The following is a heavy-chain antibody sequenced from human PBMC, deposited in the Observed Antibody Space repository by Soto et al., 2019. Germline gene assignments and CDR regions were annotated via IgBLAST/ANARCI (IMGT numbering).Heavy chain of an antibody. D-gene: IGHD2-21*02. CDR3: ARGGHISVVTYSFVS. Sequence: QVHLVQSGAEVKKPGASVKVSCKSSEYPFNTYYLHWVRQAPGQGLEWMGMIHPSGGGSTYAQKCLGRVTMTIDSSTSTVFMELTGLRSADTVVYYCARGGHISVVTYSFVSWGHGTLVTVSS. CDR2: IHPSGGGS. CDR1: EYPFNTYY. J-gene: IGHJ5*01. V-gene: IGHV1-46*02.